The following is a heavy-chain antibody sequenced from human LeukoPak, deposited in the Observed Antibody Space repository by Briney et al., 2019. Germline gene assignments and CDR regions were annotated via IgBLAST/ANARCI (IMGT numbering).Heavy chain of an antibody. CDR3: AREGVAARSVDY. CDR2: TYYSGST. CDR1: GGSISSGDYY. Sequence: SETLSLTCTVSGGSISSGDYYWSWIRQPPGKGLEWIGYTYYSGSTYYNPSLKSRVTISVDTSKNQFSLKLSSVTAADTAVYYCAREGVAARSVDYWGQGTLVTVSS. V-gene: IGHV4-30-4*01. J-gene: IGHJ4*02. D-gene: IGHD6-6*01.